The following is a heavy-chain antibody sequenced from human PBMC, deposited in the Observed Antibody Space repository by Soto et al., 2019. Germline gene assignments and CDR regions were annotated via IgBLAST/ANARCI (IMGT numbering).Heavy chain of an antibody. J-gene: IGHJ4*02. CDR1: GYSFDDST. V-gene: IGHV1-3*04. CDR3: TKDAHF. CDR2: INTGNGLR. Sequence: QVHLVQSGAEVREPGASVRISCKTSGYSFDDSTLHWVRQTPGRGLEWVGWINTGNGLRRYAEKVQGRVSLMIDKLLKTAYMDLSSLRSEDTALYYCTKDAHFWGQGTLVTVSS.